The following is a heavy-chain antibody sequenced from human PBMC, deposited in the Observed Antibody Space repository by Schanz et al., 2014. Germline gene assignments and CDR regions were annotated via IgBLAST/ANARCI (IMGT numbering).Heavy chain of an antibody. CDR1: GFTVNTNY. V-gene: IGHV3-21*02. J-gene: IGHJ3*02. D-gene: IGHD3-10*01. Sequence: EVQLVESGGGLLQPGGSLRLSCAVSGFTVNTNYMSWVRQAPGKGLEWVSYIRSDNNYIYYADSVKGRFTISRDNAKNSLFLQMNSLTAEDTAVYYCVREDMVRGIRAFDIWGQGTMVTVSS. CDR3: VREDMVRGIRAFDI. CDR2: IRSDNNYI.